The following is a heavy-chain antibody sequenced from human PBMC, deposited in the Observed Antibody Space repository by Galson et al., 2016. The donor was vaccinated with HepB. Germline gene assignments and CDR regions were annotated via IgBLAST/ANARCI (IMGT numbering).Heavy chain of an antibody. Sequence: SLRLSCAASGFTFSSYNMNWVRQAPGKGLEWVSYISSSSSTIDYADSVKGRFTISRDNAKNSLYLQMNSLRDDDTAVYYCAREGSYYYYYGIDVWGRGTTVTVSS. J-gene: IGHJ6*02. CDR2: ISSSSSTI. CDR3: AREGSYYYYYGIDV. V-gene: IGHV3-48*02. CDR1: GFTFSSYN. D-gene: IGHD1-26*01.